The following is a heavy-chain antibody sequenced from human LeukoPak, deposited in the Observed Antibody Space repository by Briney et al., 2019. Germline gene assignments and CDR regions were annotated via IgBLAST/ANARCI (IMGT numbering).Heavy chain of an antibody. CDR2: ISESGASK. D-gene: IGHD1-1*01. J-gene: IGHJ4*02. V-gene: IGHV3-11*01. Sequence: PGGSLRLSCAASGFSLSDYYMSWIRQAPGKGLEWVADISESGASKFYADSVKGRFTISRDNVKKSLYLQMSILRAEDTAVYYCARRSYTNHFFDYWGQGTLVTVSS. CDR3: ARRSYTNHFFDY. CDR1: GFSLSDYY.